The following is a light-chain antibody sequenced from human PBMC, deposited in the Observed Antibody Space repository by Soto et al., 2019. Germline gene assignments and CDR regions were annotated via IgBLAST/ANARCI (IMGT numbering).Light chain of an antibody. J-gene: IGKJ4*01. CDR3: KQYYATPLT. CDR1: QSVLYRSNNKNY. V-gene: IGKV4-1*01. CDR2: WAS. Sequence: IVMTQSPDSLAVSLGERATINCKSSQSVLYRSNNKNYLAWYQQKPGQPPKLHIYWASTRESGVPDRFSGSGSGTDLTLTISSLQAEDVAVYYCKQYYATPLTFGGGTKVEIK.